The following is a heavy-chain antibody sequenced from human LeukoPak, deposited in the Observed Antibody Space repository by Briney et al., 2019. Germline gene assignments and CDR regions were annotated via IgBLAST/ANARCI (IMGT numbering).Heavy chain of an antibody. Sequence: TGGSLRLSCAASGFTFSSYEMNWVRQAPGKGLEWVSYISSSGSTIYYADSVKGRFTISRDNANNSLYLEMNNLSAEDTAVYYCARAWSRVDPFDMWGQGTMVTVSS. CDR1: GFTFSSYE. D-gene: IGHD2-8*02. J-gene: IGHJ3*02. V-gene: IGHV3-48*03. CDR3: ARAWSRVDPFDM. CDR2: ISSSGSTI.